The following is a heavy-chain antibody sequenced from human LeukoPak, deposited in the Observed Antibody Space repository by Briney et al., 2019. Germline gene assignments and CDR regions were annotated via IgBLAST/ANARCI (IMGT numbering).Heavy chain of an antibody. V-gene: IGHV4-59*08. D-gene: IGHD3-22*01. CDR2: IYYSGST. CDR1: GGSISSYY. CDR3: ARQGDSSGYAKAA. J-gene: IGHJ5*02. Sequence: PSETLSLTCTVSGGSISSYYWSWIRQPPGKGLEWIGYIYYSGSTNYNPSLKSRVTISVDTSKNQFSLKLSSVTAADTAVYYCARQGDSSGYAKAAWGQGTLVTVSS.